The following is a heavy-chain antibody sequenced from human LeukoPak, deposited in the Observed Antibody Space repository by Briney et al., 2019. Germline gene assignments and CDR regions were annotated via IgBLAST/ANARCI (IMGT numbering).Heavy chain of an antibody. CDR2: IFYSGTT. J-gene: IGHJ4*02. CDR1: GGSISSSSYH. V-gene: IGHV4-39*01. Sequence: PSETLSLTCTVSGGSISSSSYHRGWIRQPPGKGLEWIGSIFYSGTTYYNPSLKSRVTISVDTSKNQFSLKLSSVTAADTAVYYCATYISSSGYFDYWGQGTLVTVSS. D-gene: IGHD6-6*01. CDR3: ATYISSSGYFDY.